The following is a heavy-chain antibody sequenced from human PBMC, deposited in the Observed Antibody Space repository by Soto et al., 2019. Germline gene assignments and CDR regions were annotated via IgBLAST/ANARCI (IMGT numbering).Heavy chain of an antibody. V-gene: IGHV4-31*03. D-gene: IGHD6-13*01. CDR1: GGSISSGGYY. CDR3: AGGLAAAGTGYYFDY. J-gene: IGHJ4*01. Sequence: PSETLSLTCSVSGGSISSGGYYWSWLRQHPGKGLEWLGYINYSGSTNYNPSLKTRVTISVDTSKNQFSLKLSSVTAADTAVYYCAGGLAAAGTGYYFDYWGHGTLVTVSS. CDR2: INYSGST.